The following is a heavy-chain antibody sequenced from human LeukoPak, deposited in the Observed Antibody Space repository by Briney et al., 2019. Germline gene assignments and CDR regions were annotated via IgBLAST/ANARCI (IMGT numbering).Heavy chain of an antibody. CDR1: GYTFTSYG. CDR3: ARAQWLVSVILYDY. D-gene: IGHD6-19*01. V-gene: IGHV1-18*01. J-gene: IGHJ4*02. CDR2: ISAYNGNT. Sequence: ASVKVSCKASGYTFTSYGISWVRQAPGQVLEWMGWISAYNGNTNYAQKLQGRVTMTTDTSTSTAYMELRSLRSDDTAVYYCARAQWLVSVILYDYWGQGTLVTVSS.